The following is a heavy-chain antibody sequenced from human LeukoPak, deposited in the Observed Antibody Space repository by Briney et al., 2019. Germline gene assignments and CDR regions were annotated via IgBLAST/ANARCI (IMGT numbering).Heavy chain of an antibody. CDR2: ISYDGSNK. J-gene: IGHJ4*02. CDR1: GFTFSSYG. CDR3: AKDRNVLQEMYYFDY. V-gene: IGHV3-30*18. Sequence: GRSLRLSCAASGFTFSSYGMHWVRQAPGKGLEWVAVISYDGSNKYYADSVKGRFTISRDNSKNTLYLQMNSLRAEDTAVYYCAKDRNVLQEMYYFDYWGQGTLVTVSS. D-gene: IGHD3-10*01.